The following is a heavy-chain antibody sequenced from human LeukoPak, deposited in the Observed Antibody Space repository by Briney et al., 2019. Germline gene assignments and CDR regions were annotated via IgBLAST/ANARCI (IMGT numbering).Heavy chain of an antibody. J-gene: IGHJ6*03. CDR3: ARGSRGYCSGGSCYFYYYYYMDV. D-gene: IGHD2-15*01. V-gene: IGHV1-8*01. CDR2: MNPNSGNT. CDR1: GGTFTSYD. Sequence: ASVKVSCKASGGTFTSYDINWVRQATGQGLEWMGWMNPNSGNTGYAQKFQGRVTMTRNTSISTAYMELSSLRSEDTAVYYCARGSRGYCSGGSCYFYYYYYMDVWGKGTTVTVSS.